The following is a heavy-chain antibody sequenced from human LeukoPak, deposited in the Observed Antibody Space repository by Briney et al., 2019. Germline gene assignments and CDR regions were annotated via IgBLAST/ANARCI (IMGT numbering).Heavy chain of an antibody. CDR2: INANTGNP. V-gene: IGHV7-4-1*02. CDR3: AARGVDTAMVS. CDR1: GYTFTSYA. Sequence: ASVKVSCKASGYTFTSYAMNWVRQAPGQGLEWMGWINANTGNPTYAQGFTGRFVFSLDTSVSTAYLQISSLKAEDTAVYYCAARGVDTAMVSWGQGTLVTVSS. D-gene: IGHD5-18*01. J-gene: IGHJ4*02.